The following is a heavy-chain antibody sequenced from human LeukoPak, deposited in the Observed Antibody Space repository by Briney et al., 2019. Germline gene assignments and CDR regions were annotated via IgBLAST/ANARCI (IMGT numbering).Heavy chain of an antibody. Sequence: ASVKVSCKASGYTFTGYYMHWVRQAPGQGLEWMGWINPNSGGTNYAQKFQGRVTMTRDTSIRTAYMELSRLRSDDTAVYYWARAGDHIVVVVAVIGDAFDICGEGEMCSVSS. D-gene: IGHD2-15*01. J-gene: IGHJ3*02. CDR1: GYTFTGYY. V-gene: IGHV1-2*02. CDR2: INPNSGGT. CDR3: ARAGDHIVVVVAVIGDAFDI.